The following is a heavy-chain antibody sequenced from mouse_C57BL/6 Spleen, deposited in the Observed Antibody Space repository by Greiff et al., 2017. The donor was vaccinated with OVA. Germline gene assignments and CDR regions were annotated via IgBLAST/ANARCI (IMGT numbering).Heavy chain of an antibody. D-gene: IGHD1-2*01. CDR3: ARGRFEVLRPRSSMDY. J-gene: IGHJ4*01. CDR2: IDPEDGET. Sequence: VQLKESGAELVKPGASVKLSCTASGFNIKDYYMHWVKQRTEQGLEWIGRIDPEDGETKYAPKFKGKATITADTSSNTAYLQLSSLTSEDTAVYYCARGRFEVLRPRSSMDYWGQGTSVTVSS. CDR1: GFNIKDYY. V-gene: IGHV14-2*01.